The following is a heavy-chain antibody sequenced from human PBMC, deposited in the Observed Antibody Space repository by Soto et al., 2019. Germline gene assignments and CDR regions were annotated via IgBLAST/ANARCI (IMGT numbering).Heavy chain of an antibody. J-gene: IGHJ5*02. Sequence: EVQLLESGGGLVQPGGSLRLSCAASGFTFSSYAMNWVRQAPGKGLEWVSAISGSGDSTYYVDSVKGRFTISRDNSNNTLYLQMNSVRAEDTAVYYGATDLAGELLPTCFDPWGQGTLVTVSS. CDR2: ISGSGDST. CDR3: ATDLAGELLPTCFDP. CDR1: GFTFSSYA. V-gene: IGHV3-23*01. D-gene: IGHD1-26*01.